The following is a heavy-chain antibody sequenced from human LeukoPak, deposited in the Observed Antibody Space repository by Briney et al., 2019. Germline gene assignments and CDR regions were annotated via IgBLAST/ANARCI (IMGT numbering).Heavy chain of an antibody. Sequence: GGSLRLPCAASGFTFYKFVMTWVRQAPGSGLEWVSSISGSGGRTYYADSVKGRFTISRDNSKNTLYLQMNSLRAEDTAVYYCAKDGYSYGFPYYFDYWGQGTLVTVSS. V-gene: IGHV3-23*01. J-gene: IGHJ4*02. CDR1: GFTFYKFV. CDR2: ISGSGGRT. CDR3: AKDGYSYGFPYYFDY. D-gene: IGHD5-18*01.